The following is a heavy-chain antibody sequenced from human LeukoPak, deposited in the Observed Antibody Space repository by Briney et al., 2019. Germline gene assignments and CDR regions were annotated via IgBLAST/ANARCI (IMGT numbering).Heavy chain of an antibody. CDR3: ASGYCSSTSCYEVYYYMDV. Sequence: ASVKVSCKASGYTFTSYYMHWVRQAPGQGLEWMGGIIPIFGTANYAQKFQGRVTITADKSTSTAYMELSSLRSEDTAVYYCASGYCSSTSCYEVYYYMDVWGKGTTVTVSS. CDR2: IIPIFGTA. J-gene: IGHJ6*03. V-gene: IGHV1-69*06. D-gene: IGHD2-2*01. CDR1: GYTFTSYY.